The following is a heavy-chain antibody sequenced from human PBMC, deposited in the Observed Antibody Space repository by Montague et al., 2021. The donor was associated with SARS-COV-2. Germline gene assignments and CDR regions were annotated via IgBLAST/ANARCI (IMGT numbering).Heavy chain of an antibody. J-gene: IGHJ4*02. CDR1: GGSFSNYY. D-gene: IGHD5-18*01. Sequence: SETLSLTCAVYGGSFSNYYWSWIRQPPGKGLEWIGDSNHRGSTNYNPSLKSRVAISVYTSKNQFSLTLNSVTAADTAVYYCARVVSVPHTRGYSYGHLTSKTGCNYSDYWGQGTLVTVSS. CDR3: ARVVSVPHTRGYSYGHLTSKTGCNYSDY. CDR2: SNHRGST. V-gene: IGHV4-34*01.